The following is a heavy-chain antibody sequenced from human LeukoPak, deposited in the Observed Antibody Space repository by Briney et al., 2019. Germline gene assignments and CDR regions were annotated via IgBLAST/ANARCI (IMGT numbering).Heavy chain of an antibody. J-gene: IGHJ4*02. CDR2: IIPIFGTA. V-gene: IGHV1-69*13. CDR1: GGTFSSYA. CDR3: ARAPHYYGSSGEFDY. Sequence: ASVKVSCKASGGTFSSYAISWVRQAPGQGLEWMGGIIPIFGTANYAQKFQGRVTITADESTSTAYMELSSLRSEDTAVYYCARAPHYYGSSGEFDYWGQGTLVTVSS. D-gene: IGHD3-22*01.